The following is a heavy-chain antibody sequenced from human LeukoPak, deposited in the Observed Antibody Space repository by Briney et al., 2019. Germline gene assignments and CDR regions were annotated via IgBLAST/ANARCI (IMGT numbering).Heavy chain of an antibody. V-gene: IGHV3-74*01. CDR1: GFTFSSYW. CDR2: INTDGSST. Sequence: PGGSLRLSCAASGFTFSSYWMHWVRQAPGKGLVWVSRINTDGSSTSYADSVKGRFTISRDNAKNTLYLQMNSLRAEDTAVYYCARNVLLWFGETSYYFDYWGQGTLVTVSS. D-gene: IGHD3-10*01. J-gene: IGHJ4*02. CDR3: ARNVLLWFGETSYYFDY.